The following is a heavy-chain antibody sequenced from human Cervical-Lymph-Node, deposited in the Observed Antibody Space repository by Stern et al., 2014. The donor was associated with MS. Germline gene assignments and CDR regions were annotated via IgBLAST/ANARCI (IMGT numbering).Heavy chain of an antibody. CDR3: ARVTDVLTGSFPYYFDY. CDR1: GGSISRFY. CDR2: ISYSGST. V-gene: IGHV4-59*01. D-gene: IGHD3-9*01. J-gene: IGHJ4*02. Sequence: QVQLQESGPGLVKPSETLSLTCTVSGGSISRFYWSWIRQPPGKGLEWIGYISYSGSTNYNPSLKSRLSISVDTSKNQFSLKLSSVTAADTAVYFCARVTDVLTGSFPYYFDYWGQGALVTVSS.